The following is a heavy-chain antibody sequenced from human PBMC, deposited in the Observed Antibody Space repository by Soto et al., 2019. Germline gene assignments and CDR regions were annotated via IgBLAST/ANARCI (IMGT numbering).Heavy chain of an antibody. V-gene: IGHV4-4*07. D-gene: IGHD1-1*01. CDR1: GASISGFY. Sequence: SETLALTCTVSGASISGFYWSWIRKSAGKGLEWIGRIYATGTTDYNPSLKSRVMMSVDTSKKQFSLKLRSVTAADTAVYYCVRDGTKTLRDWFDPWGQGISVTVSS. CDR3: VRDGTKTLRDWFDP. CDR2: IYATGTT. J-gene: IGHJ5*02.